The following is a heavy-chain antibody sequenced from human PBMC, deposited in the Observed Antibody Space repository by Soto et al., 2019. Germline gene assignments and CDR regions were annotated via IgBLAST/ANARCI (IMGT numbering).Heavy chain of an antibody. V-gene: IGHV3-33*01. CDR1: GFTFSSYG. CDR2: IWYDGSNK. J-gene: IGHJ4*02. CDR3: ARDPSDGTEHYFDY. Sequence: PGGSLRLSCAASGFTFSSYGMQWVRQAPGKGLEWVAVIWYDGSNKYYADSVKGRFTISRDNSKNTLYLQMNSLRAEDTAVYYCARDPSDGTEHYFDYWGQGSLVTVSS.